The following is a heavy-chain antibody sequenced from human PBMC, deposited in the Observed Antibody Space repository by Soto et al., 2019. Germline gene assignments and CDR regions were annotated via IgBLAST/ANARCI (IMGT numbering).Heavy chain of an antibody. CDR2: IYNEGST. Sequence: PGGSLRLSCAASGFSVSSNHMSWVRQAPGKGLEWVSLIYNEGSTYYADSVKGRFTISRDNSKNTLYLQMNSLRAEDTAVYYCARDTLDYFDYWGQGTLVTVSS. CDR3: ARDTLDYFDY. J-gene: IGHJ4*02. CDR1: GFSVSSNH. V-gene: IGHV3-53*01.